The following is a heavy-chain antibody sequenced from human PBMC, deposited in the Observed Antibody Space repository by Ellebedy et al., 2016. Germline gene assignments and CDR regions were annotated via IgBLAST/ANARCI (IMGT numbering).Heavy chain of an antibody. CDR1: GFTFSRFG. CDR3: ARGLGPGGTWHIDY. V-gene: IGHV3-30*03. CDR2: ITDDGIRK. J-gene: IGHJ4*02. D-gene: IGHD7-27*01. Sequence: GGSLRLXCAASGFTFSRFGMCWVRQAPGKGLEWVALITDDGIRKYYEDSVKGRFTISRDNSKNTLYLQMNSLRHEDTAVYYCARGLGPGGTWHIDYWGQGTRVTVSS.